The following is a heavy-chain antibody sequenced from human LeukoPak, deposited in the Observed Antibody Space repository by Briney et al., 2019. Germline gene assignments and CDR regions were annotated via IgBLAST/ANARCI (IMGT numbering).Heavy chain of an antibody. Sequence: PGRSLRLSCAASGFTFSSYGMHWVRQAPGKGLEWVAVISYDGSNKYYADSVKGRFTISRDNSKNTLYLQMNSLRAEDTAVYYCAKDGSGSYSHYDYWGQGTLVTVSS. CDR2: ISYDGSNK. D-gene: IGHD1-26*01. CDR1: GFTFSSYG. V-gene: IGHV3-30*18. CDR3: AKDGSGSYSHYDY. J-gene: IGHJ4*02.